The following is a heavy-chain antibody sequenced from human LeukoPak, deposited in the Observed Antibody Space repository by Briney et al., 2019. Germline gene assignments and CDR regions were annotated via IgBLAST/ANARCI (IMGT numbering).Heavy chain of an antibody. Sequence: SGTLSLTCTVSGGSISSYYWSWIRQPPGKGLEWIGYIYYSGSTNYNPSLKSRVTISVDTSKNQFSLKLSSVTAADTAVYYCARDSYRSGDVWGQGTTVTVSS. CDR2: IYYSGST. J-gene: IGHJ6*02. D-gene: IGHD1-14*01. V-gene: IGHV4-59*01. CDR3: ARDSYRSGDV. CDR1: GGSISSYY.